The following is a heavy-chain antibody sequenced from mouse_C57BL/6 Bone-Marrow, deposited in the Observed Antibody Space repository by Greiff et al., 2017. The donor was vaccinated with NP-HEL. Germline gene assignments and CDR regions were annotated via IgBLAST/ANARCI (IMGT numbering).Heavy chain of an antibody. Sequence: EVLLVQSGPELVKPGASVKMSCKASGYSFTDYNMHWVKQSHGKSLEWIGVINPNYGTTSYNQKFQGKATLTVDKSSSTAYMQLNSLTSEDSAVYYYASVLRREFAYWGQGTLVTVSA. CDR3: ASVLRREFAY. CDR2: INPNYGTT. V-gene: IGHV1-39*01. D-gene: IGHD2-12*01. J-gene: IGHJ3*01. CDR1: GYSFTDYN.